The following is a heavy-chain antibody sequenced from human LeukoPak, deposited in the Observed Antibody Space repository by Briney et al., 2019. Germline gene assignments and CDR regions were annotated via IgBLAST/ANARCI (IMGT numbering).Heavy chain of an antibody. CDR1: GYSIRSGYY. D-gene: IGHD3-22*01. Sequence: PSETLSLTCTVAGYSIRSGYYWGWIRPPPGKGLDWIGSIYHSGSTYYNPSLKSRVTMSMDTSKNQFSLKLSSVTAADTAVYYCTRGSIAYYYMDVWGKGTTVTISS. CDR3: TRGSIAYYYMDV. J-gene: IGHJ6*03. V-gene: IGHV4-38-2*02. CDR2: IYHSGST.